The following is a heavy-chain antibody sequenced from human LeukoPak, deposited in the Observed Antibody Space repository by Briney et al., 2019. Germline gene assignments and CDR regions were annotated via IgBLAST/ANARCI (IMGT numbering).Heavy chain of an antibody. CDR3: ARTKADHDAFDI. Sequence: ASVKVSCKASGYTFTSYDINWVLQAPGQGLEWLGWMNPNSGNTGYAQKFQGRVAMTRNTSISTAYMELSSLRSEDTAVYYCARTKADHDAFDIWGQGTMVTLSS. D-gene: IGHD2-8*01. CDR1: GYTFTSYD. CDR2: MNPNSGNT. J-gene: IGHJ3*02. V-gene: IGHV1-8*01.